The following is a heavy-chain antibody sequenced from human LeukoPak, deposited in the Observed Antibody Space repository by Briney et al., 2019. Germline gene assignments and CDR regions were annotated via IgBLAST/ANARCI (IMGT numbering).Heavy chain of an antibody. V-gene: IGHV1-46*01. D-gene: IGHD2-2*01. CDR2: INPRGDST. CDR3: AREFSSSCLDF. Sequence: GASVKVSCKASGFTFAGYYMYWVRQAPGQALEWIGIINPRGDSTSYAQNFQGRVSMTKDTSSSTLFMELRSLRSEDTAVYYCAREFSSSCLDFWGLGTLVTVSS. J-gene: IGHJ4*02. CDR1: GFTFAGYY.